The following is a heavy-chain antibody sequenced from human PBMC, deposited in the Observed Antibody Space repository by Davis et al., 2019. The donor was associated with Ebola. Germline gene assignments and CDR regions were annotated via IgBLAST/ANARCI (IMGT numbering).Heavy chain of an antibody. D-gene: IGHD5-18*01. CDR1: GFTFSSYS. J-gene: IGHJ6*04. V-gene: IGHV3-48*02. Sequence: GESLKISCAASGFTFSSYSMNWVRQAPGKGLEWVSYISSSSSTIYYADSVKGRFTISRDNGKNSLYLQMNSLRDEDTAVYYCARDDKGYSYVGYYYGMDVWGKGTTVTVSS. CDR3: ARDDKGYSYVGYYYGMDV. CDR2: ISSSSSTI.